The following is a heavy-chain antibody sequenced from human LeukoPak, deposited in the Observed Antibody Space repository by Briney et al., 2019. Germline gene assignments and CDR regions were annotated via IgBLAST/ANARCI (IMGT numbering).Heavy chain of an antibody. CDR2: IYYSGST. D-gene: IGHD3-22*01. V-gene: IGHV4-59*01. Sequence: SETPSLTCTVSGGSISSYYRSWIRQPPGKGLEWIGYIYYSGSTNYNPSLKGRVTISVDTSKNQFSLKLSSVTAADTAVYYCAIDSSGYYYMSYYMDVWGKGTTVTVSS. CDR3: AIDSSGYYYMSYYMDV. CDR1: GGSISSYY. J-gene: IGHJ6*03.